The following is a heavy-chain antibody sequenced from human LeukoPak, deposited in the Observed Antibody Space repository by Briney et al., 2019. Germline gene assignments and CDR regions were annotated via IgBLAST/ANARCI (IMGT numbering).Heavy chain of an antibody. CDR3: ARDRIGSGYCSGGSRLRGWFDP. V-gene: IGHV4-59*01. D-gene: IGHD2-15*01. Sequence: SETLSLTCTVSGXSISSYYWSWIRQPPGKGLEWIGYIYYSGSTNYNPSLKSRVTISVDTSKNQFSLKLSSVTAADTAVYYCARDRIGSGYCSGGSRLRGWFDPWGQGTLVTVSS. CDR2: IYYSGST. J-gene: IGHJ5*02. CDR1: GXSISSYY.